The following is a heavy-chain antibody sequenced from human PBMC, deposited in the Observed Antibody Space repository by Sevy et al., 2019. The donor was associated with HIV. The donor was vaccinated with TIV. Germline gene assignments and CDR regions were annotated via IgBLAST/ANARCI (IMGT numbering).Heavy chain of an antibody. D-gene: IGHD3-22*01. CDR2: FDPEDDET. Sequence: ASVKVSCKVSGYSVIEFSMHWVRQAPGKGLEWMGTFDPEDDETIYAQKIQGRVTMTEDTSTDTAYMELSSLRSDDTAVYYCATTKDYYDSSGYPFDYWGQGTLVTVSS. CDR3: ATTKDYYDSSGYPFDY. J-gene: IGHJ4*02. V-gene: IGHV1-24*01. CDR1: GYSVIEFS.